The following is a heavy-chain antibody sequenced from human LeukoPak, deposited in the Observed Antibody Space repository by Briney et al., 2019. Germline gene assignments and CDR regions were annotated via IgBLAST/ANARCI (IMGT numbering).Heavy chain of an antibody. J-gene: IGHJ4*02. CDR2: IGGSGGNT. V-gene: IGHV3-23*01. CDR3: AKDSSGSYRHFDY. Sequence: GGSLRLSCAASAFTFSSYAMSWVRQAPGKGLEWVSAIGGSGGNTYYADSVKGRFTISRDNSKNTLYLQMNSLRAEDTAEYYCAKDSSGSYRHFDYWGQGTLVTVSS. CDR1: AFTFSSYA. D-gene: IGHD3-10*01.